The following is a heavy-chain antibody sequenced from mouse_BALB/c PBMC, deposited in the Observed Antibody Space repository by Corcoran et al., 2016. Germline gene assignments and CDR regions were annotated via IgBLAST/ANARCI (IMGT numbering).Heavy chain of an antibody. J-gene: IGHJ3*01. D-gene: IGHD1-1*01. CDR1: GYSFTGYY. Sequence: LVKIGAPVKISCKASGYSFTGYYIHWLKQSHGKSLEWIGYISCYNGATSYNQKFKGKATFTADTSSSTAYMQFNSLTSEDSAVYYCARDYYGSSYPPWITYWGQGTLVTVSA. V-gene: IGHV1S34*01. CDR3: ARDYYGSSYPPWITY. CDR2: ISCYNGAT.